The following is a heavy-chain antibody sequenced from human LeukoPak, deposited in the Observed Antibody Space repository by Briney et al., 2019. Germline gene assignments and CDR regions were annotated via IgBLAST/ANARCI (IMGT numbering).Heavy chain of an antibody. J-gene: IGHJ4*02. Sequence: SETLSLTRTVSGGSISSYYWSWIRQPPGKGLEWIGYIYYSGSTNYNPSLKSRVTTSVDTSKNQFSLKLSSVTAADTAVYYCAKDGINYYDISGYDIWGQGTLVTVSS. CDR3: AKDGINYYDISGYDI. CDR2: IYYSGST. D-gene: IGHD3-22*01. CDR1: GGSISSYY. V-gene: IGHV4-59*01.